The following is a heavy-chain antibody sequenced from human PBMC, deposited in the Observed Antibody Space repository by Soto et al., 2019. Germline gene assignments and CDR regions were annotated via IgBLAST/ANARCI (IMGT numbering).Heavy chain of an antibody. V-gene: IGHV1-18*01. CDR3: ARGIGGWFGVAYYYGMDV. D-gene: IGHD3-10*01. Sequence: QVQLVQSGAEVKKLGASVKVSCKASGYTFTSYGISWVRQAPGQGLEWMGWISPYNGNTNYAQKLQGRVTMTTDISTSTAYMDLRSLRSDDTAVYYCARGIGGWFGVAYYYGMDVWGQGTTVTVSS. CDR2: ISPYNGNT. J-gene: IGHJ6*02. CDR1: GYTFTSYG.